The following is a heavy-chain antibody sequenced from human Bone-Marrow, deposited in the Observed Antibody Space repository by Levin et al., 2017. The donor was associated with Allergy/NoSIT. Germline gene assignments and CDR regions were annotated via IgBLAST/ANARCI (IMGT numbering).Heavy chain of an antibody. CDR2: ISYDGSNK. CDR3: AKDGGGSCYQCGWFDP. J-gene: IGHJ5*02. CDR1: GFTFSSYG. D-gene: IGHD2-15*01. V-gene: IGHV3-30*18. Sequence: GGSLRLSCAASGFTFSSYGMHWVRQAPGKGLEWVAVISYDGSNKYYADSVKGRFTISRDNSKNTLYLQMNSLRAEDTAVYYCAKDGGGSCYQCGWFDPWGQGTLVTVSS.